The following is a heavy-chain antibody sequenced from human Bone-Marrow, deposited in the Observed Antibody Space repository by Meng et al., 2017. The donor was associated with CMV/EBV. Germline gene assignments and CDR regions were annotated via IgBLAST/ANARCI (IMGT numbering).Heavy chain of an antibody. CDR3: ARNGDY. D-gene: IGHD2-8*01. CDR1: GFTFNNYA. J-gene: IGHJ4*02. V-gene: IGHV3-30-3*01. Sequence: VQVVESGGGVVQPGRSLRLSCADSGFTFNNYAMHWVRQAPGKGLEWVAIISYDGSNKYYADSVKGRFTISRDNSKNTLYLQMNSLRAEDTAVYNCARNGDYWGQGTLVTVSS. CDR2: ISYDGSNK.